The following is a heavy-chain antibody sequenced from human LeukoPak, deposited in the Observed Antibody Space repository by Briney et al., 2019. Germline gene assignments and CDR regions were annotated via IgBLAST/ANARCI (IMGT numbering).Heavy chain of an antibody. CDR2: IFSGGGT. J-gene: IGHJ3*02. V-gene: IGHV3-66*01. D-gene: IGHD2-15*01. Sequence: GGSLRLSCAASGFTFSSYSMNWVRQAPGKGLEWVSLIFSGGGTYYADSVKGRFTISRDNSKNTLFLQMNSLRAEDTAVYYCARGGVVYPDSFDIWGRGTMVTVSS. CDR3: ARGGVVYPDSFDI. CDR1: GFTFSSYS.